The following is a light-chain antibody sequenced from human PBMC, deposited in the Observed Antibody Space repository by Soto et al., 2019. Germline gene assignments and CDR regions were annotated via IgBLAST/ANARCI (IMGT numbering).Light chain of an antibody. CDR3: QQYDNLPRT. V-gene: IGKV1-33*01. CDR1: QDISDS. Sequence: DIPMTQSPSSLSASVGDSVTVTCQASQDISDSLNWYQQKPGKAPKLLIYDASNLETGVPSRFSGSGAGTDFTFTISSLKPEDVATYYCQQYDNLPRTFGQGTKLEIK. CDR2: DAS. J-gene: IGKJ2*01.